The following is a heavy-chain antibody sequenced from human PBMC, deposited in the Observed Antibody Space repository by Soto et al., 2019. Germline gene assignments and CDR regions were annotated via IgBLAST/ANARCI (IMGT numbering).Heavy chain of an antibody. J-gene: IGHJ4*02. CDR1: GFTFSSYA. CDR2: ISSNGGST. V-gene: IGHV3-64D*08. D-gene: IGHD2-15*01. CDR3: VISLPYCSGGSCYSPGYFDY. Sequence: TGGSLRLSCSASGFTFSSYAMHWVRQAPGKGLEYFSAISSNGGSTYYADSVKGRFTISRDNSKNTLYLQMSSLRAEDTAVYYCVISLPYCSGGSCYSPGYFDYWGQGTLVTVSS.